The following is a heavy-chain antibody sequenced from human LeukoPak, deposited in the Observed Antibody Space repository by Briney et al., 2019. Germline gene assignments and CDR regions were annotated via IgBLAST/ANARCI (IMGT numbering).Heavy chain of an antibody. J-gene: IGHJ4*02. D-gene: IGHD3-22*01. CDR1: GGSISSYY. Sequence: SETLSLTCTVSGGSISSYYWSWTRQPPGKGLDGIGYLYYSGNTNYNPSLKSRVTISVDTSKNQFSLKLSSVTAADTAVYYCARGGYYYDSSGYPQYYFDYWGQGTLVTVSA. CDR2: LYYSGNT. V-gene: IGHV4-59*01. CDR3: ARGGYYYDSSGYPQYYFDY.